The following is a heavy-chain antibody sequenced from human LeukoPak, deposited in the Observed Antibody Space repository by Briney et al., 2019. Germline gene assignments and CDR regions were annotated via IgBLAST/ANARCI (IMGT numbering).Heavy chain of an antibody. CDR3: ARVKLPGPTTAMDWAGYYYYYGMDV. V-gene: IGHV1-18*01. CDR1: GYTFTSYG. D-gene: IGHD5-18*01. Sequence: ASVKVSCKASGYTFTSYGISWVRQAPGQGLEWMGWISAYNGNTNYAQKLQGRVTMTTDTSTSTAYMELRSLRSDDTAVYYCARVKLPGPTTAMDWAGYYYYYGMDVWGQGTTVTVSS. J-gene: IGHJ6*02. CDR2: ISAYNGNT.